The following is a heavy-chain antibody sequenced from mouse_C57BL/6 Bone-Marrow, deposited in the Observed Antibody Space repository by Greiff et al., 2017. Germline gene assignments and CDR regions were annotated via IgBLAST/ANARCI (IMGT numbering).Heavy chain of an antibody. CDR1: GYSITSDY. CDR2: ISYSGST. D-gene: IGHD2-4*01. CDR3: ASSYDYDLAWFAY. V-gene: IGHV3-8*01. Sequence: DVQLQESGPGLAKPSQTLSLTCSVTGYSITSDYWNWIRKFPGNKLEYMGYISYSGSTYYNPSLKSRISITRDTSKNQYYLQLNSVTTEDTATYYCASSYDYDLAWFAYWGQGTLVTVSA. J-gene: IGHJ3*01.